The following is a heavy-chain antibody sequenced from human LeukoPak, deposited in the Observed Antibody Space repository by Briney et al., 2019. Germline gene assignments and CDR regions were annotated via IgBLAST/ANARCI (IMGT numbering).Heavy chain of an antibody. V-gene: IGHV1-3*01. CDR2: INPGNGKT. D-gene: IGHD4-17*01. CDR3: ARGGDLDYNWLDP. Sequence: GASVKVSCKASGYTFTSYAMHWVRQAPGQRLEWMGWINPGNGKTKYSQKFQGRVTITRDTSASTAYRELSSLRSEDTAVYYCARGGDLDYNWLDPWGQGTLVTVSS. CDR1: GYTFTSYA. J-gene: IGHJ5*02.